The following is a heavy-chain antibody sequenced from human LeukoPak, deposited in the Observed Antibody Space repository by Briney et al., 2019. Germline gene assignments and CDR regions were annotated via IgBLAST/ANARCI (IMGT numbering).Heavy chain of an antibody. V-gene: IGHV3-33*01. Sequence: GGSLRLSCAASGFTFSSYGMHWVRQAPGKGLEWVAIIWYDGSKKYYADSVKGRFTISRDNSKNTLYLQMNSLRAEDTAVYYCAVRAQTNWFDPWGQGTLVTVSS. J-gene: IGHJ5*02. CDR1: GFTFSSYG. CDR3: AVRAQTNWFDP. CDR2: IWYDGSKK. D-gene: IGHD3-10*01.